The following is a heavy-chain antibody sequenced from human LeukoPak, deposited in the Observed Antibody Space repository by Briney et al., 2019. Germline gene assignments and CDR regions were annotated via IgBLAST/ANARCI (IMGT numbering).Heavy chain of an antibody. J-gene: IGHJ4*02. D-gene: IGHD3-22*01. Sequence: SGTLSLTCAVSGGSISSSNWWSWVRQPPGKGLEWIGEIYHSGSTNYNPSLKSRVTISVDKSKNQFSLKLSSVTAADTAVYYCARDRYDSSGYYDYWGQGTLVTVSS. V-gene: IGHV4-4*02. CDR3: ARDRYDSSGYYDY. CDR2: IYHSGST. CDR1: GGSISSSNW.